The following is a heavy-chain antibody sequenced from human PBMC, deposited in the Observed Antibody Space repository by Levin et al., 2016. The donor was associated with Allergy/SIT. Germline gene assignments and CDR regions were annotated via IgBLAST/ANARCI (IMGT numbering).Heavy chain of an antibody. CDR1: GFTFSEYW. CDR3: VRDKVYGGNNWFDP. V-gene: IGHV3-74*03. CDR2: IDSDGRST. D-gene: IGHD2-8*01. J-gene: IGHJ5*02. Sequence: GGSLRLSCAASGFTFSEYWMHWVRQVPGKGLVWVSRIDSDGRSTTYADSVKGRFTISRDNAKNSLYLQMNSLRAEDTAVYYCVRDKVYGGNNWFDPWGQGTLVTVSS.